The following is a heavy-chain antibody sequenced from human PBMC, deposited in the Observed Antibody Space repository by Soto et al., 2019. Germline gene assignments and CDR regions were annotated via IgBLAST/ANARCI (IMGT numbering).Heavy chain of an antibody. CDR1: GFTFSSYS. J-gene: IGHJ4*02. CDR2: ISSSSSYI. CDR3: ARDPSGSYLGGSDY. D-gene: IGHD1-26*01. Sequence: GGSLRLSCAASGFTFSSYSMNWVRQAPGKGLEWVSSISSSSSYIYYADSVKGRFTISRDNAKNSLYLQMNSLRAEDTAVYYCARDPSGSYLGGSDYWGQGTLVTVPS. V-gene: IGHV3-21*01.